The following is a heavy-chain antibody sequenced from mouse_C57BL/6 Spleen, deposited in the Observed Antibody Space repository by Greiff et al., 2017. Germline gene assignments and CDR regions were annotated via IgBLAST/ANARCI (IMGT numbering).Heavy chain of an antibody. CDR2: ISNGGGST. CDR1: GFTFRDYY. CDR3: ARHLPGDYDYAMDY. J-gene: IGHJ4*01. Sequence: EVMLVESGGGLVQPGGSLKLSCAASGFTFRDYYMYWVRQTPEKRLEWVAYISNGGGSTYYPDTVKGRFTISRDNAKNPLYLQMSRLKSEDTAMYYCARHLPGDYDYAMDYWGQGTSVTVSS. V-gene: IGHV5-12*01. D-gene: IGHD2-1*01.